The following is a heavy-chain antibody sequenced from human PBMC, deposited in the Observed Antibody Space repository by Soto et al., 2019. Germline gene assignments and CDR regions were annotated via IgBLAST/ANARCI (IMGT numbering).Heavy chain of an antibody. D-gene: IGHD2-2*01. Sequence: ASVKVSCKASGYTFTIYAMHWVRQAPGQRLEWMGWINAGNGNTKYSQKFQGRVTITRDTSASTAYMELSSLRSEDTAVYYCARATLLYCSSTSCYAQGGVIDYWGQGTLVTVSS. J-gene: IGHJ4*02. V-gene: IGHV1-3*01. CDR3: ARATLLYCSSTSCYAQGGVIDY. CDR2: INAGNGNT. CDR1: GYTFTIYA.